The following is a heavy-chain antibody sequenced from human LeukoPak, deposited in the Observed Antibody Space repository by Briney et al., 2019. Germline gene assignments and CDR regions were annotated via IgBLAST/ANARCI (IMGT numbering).Heavy chain of an antibody. CDR3: ARDVVVVPASTWLYYHYGMDV. CDR2: INPNSGGT. J-gene: IGHJ6*02. D-gene: IGHD2-2*01. V-gene: IGHV1-2*02. CDR1: GYTFTGYY. Sequence: ASVKVSCKASGYTFTGYYMHWVRQAPGQGLEWMGWINPNSGGTNYAQKFQGRVTMTRDTSISTAYMELSRLRSDDTAVYYCARDVVVVPASTWLYYHYGMDVWGQGTTVTVSS.